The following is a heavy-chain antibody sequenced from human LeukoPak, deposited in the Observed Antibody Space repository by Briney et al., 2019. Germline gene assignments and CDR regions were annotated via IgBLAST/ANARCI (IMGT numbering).Heavy chain of an antibody. Sequence: PSETLSLTCTVSRGSLSDYFWTWMRQSPGKGLEWIGHITYSADTNYNPSLKSRVTISVDTSTRQFSLKLSSVTTADTAVYYCARARSVEVPAGLLQDSWGQGTLVTVSS. CDR2: ITYSADT. CDR3: ARARSVEVPAGLLQDS. V-gene: IGHV4-59*01. J-gene: IGHJ4*02. D-gene: IGHD3-3*01. CDR1: RGSLSDYF.